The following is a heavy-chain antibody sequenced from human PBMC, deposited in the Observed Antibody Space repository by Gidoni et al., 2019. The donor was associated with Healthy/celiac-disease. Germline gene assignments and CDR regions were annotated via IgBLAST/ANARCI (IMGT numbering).Heavy chain of an antibody. Sequence: EVQLVESGGGLVQPGRSLRLSCAASGFTFAEYAMHWVRQAPGKGLELFSGISWNIGSIGYADSVKGRFTISRDNAKNALYLQMNSLRAEDTALYYCAKGRIAVAATGYDYGMDVWGQGTTVTVSS. CDR3: AKGRIAVAATGYDYGMDV. V-gene: IGHV3-9*01. D-gene: IGHD6-19*01. CDR1: GFTFAEYA. J-gene: IGHJ6*02. CDR2: ISWNIGSI.